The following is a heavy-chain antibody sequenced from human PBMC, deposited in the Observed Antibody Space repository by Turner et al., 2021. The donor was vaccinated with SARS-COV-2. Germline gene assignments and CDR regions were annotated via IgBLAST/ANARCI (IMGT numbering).Heavy chain of an antibody. D-gene: IGHD3-10*01. V-gene: IGHV3-9*01. J-gene: IGHJ6*02. CDR1: GFTFDDYA. Sequence: EVQLVESGGGLVQPGRSLRLSCAASGFTFDDYAMHWVRQAPGKGLECVSGISWNSGSIGYADSVKGRFTISRDNAKNSLYLQMISLRPEDTALYYCAGKRYYYYGMDVWGQGTTVTVSS. CDR2: ISWNSGSI. CDR3: AGKRYYYYGMDV.